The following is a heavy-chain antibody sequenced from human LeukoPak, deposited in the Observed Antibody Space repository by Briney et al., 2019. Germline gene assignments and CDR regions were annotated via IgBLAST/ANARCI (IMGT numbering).Heavy chain of an antibody. D-gene: IGHD3-10*01. CDR2: IFDIGST. CDR3: ARSDGYGLVGI. V-gene: IGHV4-59*12. CDR1: GVSIRTDY. Sequence: KTSETLSLTCTVSGVSIRTDYWSWIRQTPGKGLEWIAYIFDIGSTTYNPSLKSRVTMSMDTSKNQFSLKLSSVTAADTAVYYCARSDGYGLVGIWGQGTMVTVSS. J-gene: IGHJ3*02.